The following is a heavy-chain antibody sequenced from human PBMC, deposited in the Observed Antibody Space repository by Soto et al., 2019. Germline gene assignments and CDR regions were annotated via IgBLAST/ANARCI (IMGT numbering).Heavy chain of an antibody. D-gene: IGHD5-12*01. CDR3: ARGGRWLQFDY. Sequence: PSATLSLTCAVSGGSISSGGYSWSWIRQPPGKGLEWIGYIYHSGSTYYNPSLKSRVTISVDRSKNQFSLKLSSVTAADTAVYYCARGGRWLQFDYWGQGTLVTVSS. V-gene: IGHV4-30-2*01. J-gene: IGHJ4*02. CDR2: IYHSGST. CDR1: GGSISSGGYS.